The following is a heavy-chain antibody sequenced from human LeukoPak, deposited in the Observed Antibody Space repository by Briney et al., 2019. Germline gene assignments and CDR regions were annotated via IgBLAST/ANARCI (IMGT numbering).Heavy chain of an antibody. V-gene: IGHV1-2*02. CDR3: ARERNYGDYGNAFDV. D-gene: IGHD4-17*01. CDR1: GYTFTDYY. Sequence: ASVKVSCKASGYTFTDYYMHWMRQAPGQGLEWMGWINPKRGVTTYAQKFQGRVTMTRDTSITTAYMELTRLRSDDTTIYYCARERNYGDYGNAFDVWGQGTKVTVS. CDR2: INPKRGVT. J-gene: IGHJ3*01.